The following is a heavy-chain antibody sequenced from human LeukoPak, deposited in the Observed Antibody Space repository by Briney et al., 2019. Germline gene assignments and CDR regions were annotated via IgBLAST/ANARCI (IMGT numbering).Heavy chain of an antibody. CDR3: ASVHYDILTGYSDC. V-gene: IGHV3-11*03. CDR2: ISSSSSYT. D-gene: IGHD3-9*01. J-gene: IGHJ4*02. Sequence: GGSLRLSCAASVFTFSDYYMSWMGPAPGKGVEWVSYISSSSSYTNYADSVKGRFTISRDNAKNSLYLQMNSLRAEDTAVYYCASVHYDILTGYSDCWGQGTLVTVSS. CDR1: VFTFSDYY.